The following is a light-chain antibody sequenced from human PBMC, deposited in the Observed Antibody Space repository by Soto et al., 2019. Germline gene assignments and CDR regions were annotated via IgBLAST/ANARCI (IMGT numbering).Light chain of an antibody. CDR3: YSYTTISTYV. V-gene: IGLV2-14*01. CDR2: HVS. Sequence: QSALTQPASVSGSPGQSITISCTGTSGDVGGYNYVSWYQQHPAKVPKLMIYHVSNRPSGVSDRFSGSKSGNTASLTVSGLQAEDEGDYYCYSYTTISTYVFGTGTKVTVL. CDR1: SGDVGGYNY. J-gene: IGLJ1*01.